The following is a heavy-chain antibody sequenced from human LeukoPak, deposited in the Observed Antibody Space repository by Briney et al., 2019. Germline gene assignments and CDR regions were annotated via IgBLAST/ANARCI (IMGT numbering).Heavy chain of an antibody. CDR3: SKGETDTGTLTHVY. CDR1: GFTFRNYA. CDR2: ISGSGTTT. Sequence: SGGSLRLSCAASGFTFRNYAMSWARQAPGKGLDWVLAISGSGTTTHYADSVKGRFTVSRDNSKNTVFLQMHSLGAEDTAVYYCSKGETDTGTLTHVYWGPGTLVTVSS. D-gene: IGHD1-7*01. V-gene: IGHV3-23*01. J-gene: IGHJ4*02.